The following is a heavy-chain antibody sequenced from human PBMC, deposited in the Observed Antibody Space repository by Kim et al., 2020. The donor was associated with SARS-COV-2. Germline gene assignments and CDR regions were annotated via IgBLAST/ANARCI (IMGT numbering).Heavy chain of an antibody. V-gene: IGHV4-30-2*01. CDR3: ASGPTGDRFDY. D-gene: IGHD3-10*01. J-gene: IGHJ4*02. Sequence: FNPPLRSRVTSSMDTSKNQFSLRLSSVTAADTAVYYCASGPTGDRFDYWGQGTLVTVSS.